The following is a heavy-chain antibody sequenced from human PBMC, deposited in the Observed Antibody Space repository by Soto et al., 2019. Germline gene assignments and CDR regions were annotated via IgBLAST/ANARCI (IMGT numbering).Heavy chain of an antibody. Sequence: QVQLVQSGAEVKKPGSSVKVSYKASGCTFSSYTISWVRQAPGQGLEWMGRIIPILGIANYAQKFQGRVTITADKSTSTAYMELSSLRSEDTAVYYCASKVGADDFDYWGQGTLVTVSS. CDR2: IIPILGIA. CDR1: GCTFSSYT. J-gene: IGHJ4*02. V-gene: IGHV1-69*02. D-gene: IGHD1-26*01. CDR3: ASKVGADDFDY.